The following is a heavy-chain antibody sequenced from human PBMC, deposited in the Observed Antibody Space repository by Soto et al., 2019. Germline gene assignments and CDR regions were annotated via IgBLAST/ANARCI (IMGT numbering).Heavy chain of an antibody. J-gene: IGHJ5*02. CDR1: GYTFTSYY. D-gene: IGHD1-7*01. CDR2: INPSGGST. Sequence: ASVKVSCKASGYTFTSYYMHWVRQAPGQGLERMGIINPSGGSTSYAQKFQGRVTMTRDTSTSTVYMELSSLRSEDTAVYYCARDPRRWNYSSGFDPWGQGTLVTVSS. CDR3: ARDPRRWNYSSGFDP. V-gene: IGHV1-46*03.